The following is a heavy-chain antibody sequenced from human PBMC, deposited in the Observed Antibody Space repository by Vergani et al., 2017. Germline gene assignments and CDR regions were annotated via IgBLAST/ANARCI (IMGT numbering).Heavy chain of an antibody. J-gene: IGHJ6*03. CDR3: ARHGGILLWFGEDYYMDV. V-gene: IGHV5-51*01. CDR2: FYPGDSDT. D-gene: IGHD3-10*01. CDR1: GYSFTSYW. Sequence: EVQLVQSGAEVKKPGESLKISCKGSGYSFTSYWIGWVRQMPGKGLEWMGIFYPGDSDTRYSPAFQGQVTISSDKSISTAYLQWSSLKASDTAMYYCARHGGILLWFGEDYYMDVWGKGTTVTVSS.